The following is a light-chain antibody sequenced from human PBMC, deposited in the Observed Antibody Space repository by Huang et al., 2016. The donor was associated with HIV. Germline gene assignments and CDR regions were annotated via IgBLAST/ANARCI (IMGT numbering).Light chain of an antibody. V-gene: IGKV1-5*01. CDR3: QQYNSYGYT. CDR1: QSISSW. J-gene: IGKJ2*01. CDR2: DAS. Sequence: DIQMTQSPSTLSASVGDRVTITCRASQSISSWWAWYQQKPGKAPKLLIYDASSLESGVPSRFSGSGSGTEFTLTISSLQPDNFATYYCQQYNSYGYTFGQGTKLEIK.